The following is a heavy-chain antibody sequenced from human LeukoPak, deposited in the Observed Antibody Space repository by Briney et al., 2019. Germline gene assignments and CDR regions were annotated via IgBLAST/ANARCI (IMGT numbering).Heavy chain of an antibody. J-gene: IGHJ4*02. Sequence: GGSLRLSCAASGFTFSSYGMHWVRQAPGKGLEWVAVISYDGSNKYYADSVKGRFTISRDNSKNTLYLQMNSLRAEDTAVYYCGVKAAVGRGTNYGGQGTLVTVS. D-gene: IGHD6-13*01. CDR1: GFTFSSYG. CDR3: GVKAAVGRGTNY. CDR2: ISYDGSNK. V-gene: IGHV3-30*03.